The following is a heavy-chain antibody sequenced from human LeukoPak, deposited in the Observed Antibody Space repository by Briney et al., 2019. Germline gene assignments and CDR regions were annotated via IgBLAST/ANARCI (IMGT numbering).Heavy chain of an antibody. V-gene: IGHV1-69*13. Sequence: SVKVSCKASGGTSSSYAISWVRQAPGQGLEWMGGIIPIFGTANYAQKFQGRVTITADESTSTAYMELSSLRSEDTAVYYCARGGIQEAIFDYWGQGTLVTVSS. CDR2: IIPIFGTA. D-gene: IGHD5-18*01. CDR3: ARGGIQEAIFDY. CDR1: GGTSSSYA. J-gene: IGHJ4*02.